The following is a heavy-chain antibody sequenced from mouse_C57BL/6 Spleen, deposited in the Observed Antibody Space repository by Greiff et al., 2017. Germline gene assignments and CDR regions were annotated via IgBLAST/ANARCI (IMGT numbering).Heavy chain of an antibody. CDR3: ARRNFLYAMDY. V-gene: IGHV1-19*01. CDR1: GYTFTDYY. Sequence: DVQLQESGPVLVKPGASVKMSCKASGYTFTDYYMNWVKQSHGKSLEWIGVINPYNGGTSYNQKFKGKATLTVDKSSSTAYMELNSLTSEDSAVYYCARRNFLYAMDYWGQGTSVTVSS. CDR2: INPYNGGT. J-gene: IGHJ4*01.